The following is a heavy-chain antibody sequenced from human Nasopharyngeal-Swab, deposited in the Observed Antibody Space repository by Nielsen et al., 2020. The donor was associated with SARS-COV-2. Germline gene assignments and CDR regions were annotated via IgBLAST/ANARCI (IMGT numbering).Heavy chain of an antibody. CDR2: ISYDGSNK. CDR3: ARDRSEDRGVVYQITMVRGVSAWFDP. J-gene: IGHJ5*02. V-gene: IGHV3-30-3*01. D-gene: IGHD3-10*01. Sequence: VGQAPGKGLEWVAVISYDGSNKYYADSVKGRFTISRDNSKNTLYLQMNSLRAEDTAVYYCARDRSEDRGVVYQITMVRGVSAWFDPWGQGTLVTVSS.